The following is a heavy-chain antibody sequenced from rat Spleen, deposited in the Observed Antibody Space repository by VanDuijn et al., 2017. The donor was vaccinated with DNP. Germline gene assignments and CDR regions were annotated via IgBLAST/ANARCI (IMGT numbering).Heavy chain of an antibody. CDR2: INGNSSKV. CDR1: GFNFNDYW. D-gene: IGHD1-11*01. Sequence: EVQLVESGGGLVQPGRSMRLSCAASGFNFNDYWMGWVRQAPGKGLEWIGEINGNSSKVNYIPSLKDKFTISRDNAQNTLYLQMSQLGSEDTAIYYCAKGPNYGGWSDYFDYWGQGVMVTVSS. J-gene: IGHJ2*01. CDR3: AKGPNYGGWSDYFDY. V-gene: IGHV4-2*01.